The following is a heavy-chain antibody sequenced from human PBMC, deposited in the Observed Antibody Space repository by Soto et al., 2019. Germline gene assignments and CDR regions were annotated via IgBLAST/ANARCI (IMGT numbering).Heavy chain of an antibody. V-gene: IGHV1-18*01. J-gene: IGHJ5*02. CDR2: ISAYNGNT. CDR3: ARVKTSGYHNWFDP. D-gene: IGHD3-22*01. CDR1: GYTFTSYG. Sequence: ASVKVSCKASGYTFTSYGISWVRQAPGQGLEWMGWISAYNGNTNYAQKFQGRVTMTTDTSTSTAYMELKSLRSDDTAVYYCARVKTSGYHNWFDPWGQGTLVTVSS.